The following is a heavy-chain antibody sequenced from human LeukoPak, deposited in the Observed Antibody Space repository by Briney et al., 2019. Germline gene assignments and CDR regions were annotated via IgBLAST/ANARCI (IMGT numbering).Heavy chain of an antibody. J-gene: IGHJ4*02. D-gene: IGHD1-26*01. CDR3: ARAWANDY. CDR2: INPNSGGT. Sequence: GASVKVSCKTSGYTFTGYYMYWGRQAPGQGLEWMGWINPNSGGTNYAQKFQGRVTMTTDTSISTAYMELSRLRSDDTAVYYCARAWANDYWGQGTLVTVSS. V-gene: IGHV1-2*02. CDR1: GYTFTGYY.